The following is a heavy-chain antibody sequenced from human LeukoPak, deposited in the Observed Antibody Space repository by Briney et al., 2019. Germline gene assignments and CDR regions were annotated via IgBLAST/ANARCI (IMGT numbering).Heavy chain of an antibody. CDR2: INPNSGGT. CDR3: ALGYSYGEMDY. D-gene: IGHD5-18*01. Sequence: ASVKVSCKASGYTFTSYDINWVRQATGQGLEWMGWINPNSGGTNYAQKFQGRVTMTRDTSISTAYMELSRLRSDDTAVYYCALGYSYGEMDYWGQGTLVTVSS. V-gene: IGHV1-2*02. J-gene: IGHJ4*02. CDR1: GYTFTSYD.